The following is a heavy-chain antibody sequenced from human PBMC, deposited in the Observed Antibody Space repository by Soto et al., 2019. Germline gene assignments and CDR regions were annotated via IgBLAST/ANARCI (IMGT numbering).Heavy chain of an antibody. D-gene: IGHD3-10*01. CDR1: GGSISSSNW. CDR2: IYHSGST. V-gene: IGHV4-4*02. Sequence: QVQLQESGPGLVKPSGTLSLTCAVSGGSISSSNWWSWVRQTPGKGLEWIGEIYHSGSTNYNPSLKSRVTISVDKSKNQFSLKLSSVSAADTAAYYCARERAFGESSPGYYYYGMDVWGQGTTVTVSS. CDR3: ARERAFGESSPGYYYYGMDV. J-gene: IGHJ6*02.